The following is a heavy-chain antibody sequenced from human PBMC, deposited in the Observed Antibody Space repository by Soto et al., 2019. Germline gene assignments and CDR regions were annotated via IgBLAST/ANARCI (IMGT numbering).Heavy chain of an antibody. V-gene: IGHV1-18*01. CDR1: GYTFTSYG. Sequence: QVQLVQSGAEVKKPGASVKVSCKASGYTFTSYGISWVRQAPGQGLEWMGWISAYNGNTNYAQKIQGRVTMTTDTSTSTAYMELRTLRSDDAAVYYCARYSSSWYGALNAFDIWGQGTMVTVSS. CDR3: ARYSSSWYGALNAFDI. CDR2: ISAYNGNT. J-gene: IGHJ3*02. D-gene: IGHD6-13*01.